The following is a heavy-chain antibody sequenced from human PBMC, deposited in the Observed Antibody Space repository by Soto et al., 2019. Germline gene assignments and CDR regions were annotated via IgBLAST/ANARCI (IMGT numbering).Heavy chain of an antibody. CDR2: ARADADRT. CDR3: AQGTTTWCAYDM. Sequence: EVQLLESGGGLVHPGGSLRLSCAASGFTFSSYAMSWVRQVPGKGLEWVSSARADADRTYYADSVKGRFTISRDNSKSTLYLQLNSLRADVTSTYYRAQGTTTWCAYDMWGQGTMVTVSS. CDR1: GFTFSSYA. J-gene: IGHJ3*02. V-gene: IGHV3-23*01. D-gene: IGHD4-17*01.